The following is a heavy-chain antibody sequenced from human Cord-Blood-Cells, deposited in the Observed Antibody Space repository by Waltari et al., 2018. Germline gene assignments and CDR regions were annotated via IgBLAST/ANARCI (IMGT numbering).Heavy chain of an antibody. CDR3: ARDGWFGELYYYYYYMDV. CDR2: INAGNGNT. D-gene: IGHD3-10*01. Sequence: QVQLVQSGAEVKKPGASVKVSCKASGYTFTSYAMHWVRQAPGQRLEWMGWINAGNGNTKYSQKFQGRVTITRDTSASTAYMELSSLRSEDTAVYYCARDGWFGELYYYYYYMDVWGKGTTVTVSS. CDR1: GYTFTSYA. V-gene: IGHV1-3*01. J-gene: IGHJ6*03.